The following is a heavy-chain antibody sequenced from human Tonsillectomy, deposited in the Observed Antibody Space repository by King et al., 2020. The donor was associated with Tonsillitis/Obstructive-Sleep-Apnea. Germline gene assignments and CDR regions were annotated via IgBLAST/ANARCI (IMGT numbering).Heavy chain of an antibody. CDR2: IYPGDSDT. CDR3: ARGWARGGSYYSGCDY. J-gene: IGHJ4*02. Sequence: VQLVESGAEVKKPGESLKISCKGSGYSFTSYWIGWVRQMPGKGLEWMGIIYPGDSDTRYSPSFQGQVTISADKSISTAYLQWRSLKASDTAMYYCARGWARGGSYYSGCDYWGQGTLVTVSS. V-gene: IGHV5-51*03. CDR1: GYSFTSYW. D-gene: IGHD1-26*01.